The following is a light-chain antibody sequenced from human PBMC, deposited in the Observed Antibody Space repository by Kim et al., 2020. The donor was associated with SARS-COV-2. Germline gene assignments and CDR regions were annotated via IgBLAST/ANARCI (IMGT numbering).Light chain of an antibody. J-gene: IGLJ3*02. CDR2: YDS. CDR3: QVWDSSSDHRV. V-gene: IGLV3-21*04. Sequence: ATGKTARINCGGNNSGSKSVHWCQQKPGQAPVLVIYYDSDRPSGIPERFSGSNSGNTATLTISRVEAGDEADYYCQVWDSSSDHRVFGGGTQLNVL. CDR1: NSGSKS.